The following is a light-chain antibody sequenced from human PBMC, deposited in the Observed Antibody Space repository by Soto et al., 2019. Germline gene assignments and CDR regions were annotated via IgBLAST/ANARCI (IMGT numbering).Light chain of an antibody. Sequence: QSALTQPASVSGSPGQSITISCTGTSSDVGGYDYVSWFQQYPGKAPSLMLYDVYRRPSGVSYRFSGSKSGNTASLTISGLQAEDEADYYCSSYTTTSTVVFSGGTKVTVL. CDR3: SSYTTTSTVV. V-gene: IGLV2-14*01. CDR2: DVY. CDR1: SSDVGGYDY. J-gene: IGLJ2*01.